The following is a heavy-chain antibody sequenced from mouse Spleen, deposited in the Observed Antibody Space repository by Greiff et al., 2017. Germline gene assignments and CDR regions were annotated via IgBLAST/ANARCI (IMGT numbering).Heavy chain of an antibody. Sequence: QVQLKQPGAELVMPGASVKLSCKASGYTFTSYWMHWVKQRPGQGLEWIGEIDPSDSYTNYNQKFKGKATLTVDKSSSTAYMQLSSLTSEDSAVYHCARYYRYDGLAWFAYWGQGTLVTVSA. CDR3: ARYYRYDGLAWFAY. CDR1: GYTFTSYW. D-gene: IGHD2-14*01. J-gene: IGHJ3*01. CDR2: IDPSDSYT. V-gene: IGHV1-69*01.